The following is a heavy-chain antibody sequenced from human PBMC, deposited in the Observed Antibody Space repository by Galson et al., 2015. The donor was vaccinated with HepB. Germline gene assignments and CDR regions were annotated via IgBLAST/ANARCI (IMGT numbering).Heavy chain of an antibody. CDR1: GFTFSSYA. Sequence: SLRLSCAASGFTFSSYAMSWVRQAPGKGLEWVSAISGSGGRTYYADSVKGRFTISRDNSKNTLYLQMNSLRAEDTAVYYCAKDQETSYYYDSSGYLSYWGQGTLVTVSS. J-gene: IGHJ4*02. CDR3: AKDQETSYYYDSSGYLSY. V-gene: IGHV3-23*01. CDR2: ISGSGGRT. D-gene: IGHD3-22*01.